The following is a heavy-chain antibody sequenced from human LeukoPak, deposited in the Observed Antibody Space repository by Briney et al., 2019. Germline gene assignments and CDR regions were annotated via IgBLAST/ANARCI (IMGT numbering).Heavy chain of an antibody. D-gene: IGHD1-26*01. V-gene: IGHV4-39*07. CDR1: GGSIIISSYY. Sequence: SETLSLTCTVSGGSIIISSYYWGWLRQRPGKGLEWIGSIYYRWSYNYNPSLDRRTTISVDTSKNQFSLKLTSVTAAATAVYYCAREPSEWGSFDPWGQGTLVTVSS. CDR2: IYYRWSY. J-gene: IGHJ5*02. CDR3: AREPSEWGSFDP.